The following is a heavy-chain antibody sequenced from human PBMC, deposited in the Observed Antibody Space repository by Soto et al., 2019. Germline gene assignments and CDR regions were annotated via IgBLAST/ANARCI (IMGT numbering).Heavy chain of an antibody. CDR2: MYNTGST. D-gene: IGHD2-21*02. CDR3: ARDLWGYCGTDCYPLDV. Sequence: QVQLQESGPGLVKPSEILSLTCTDSGGSVSRYYWSWIRQPPGKGLDWIGYMYNTGSTVYNPSFKSRVTISVDTSKNQFSLKLNSVTAADTAVYYCARDLWGYCGTDCYPLDVWGQGTTVTVSS. J-gene: IGHJ6*02. CDR1: GGSVSRYY. V-gene: IGHV4-59*02.